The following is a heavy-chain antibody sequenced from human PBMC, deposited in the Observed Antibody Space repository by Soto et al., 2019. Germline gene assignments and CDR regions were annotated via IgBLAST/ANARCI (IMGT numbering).Heavy chain of an antibody. J-gene: IGHJ6*02. CDR1: GYTFTSYG. CDR2: ISAYNGNT. D-gene: IGHD6-13*01. V-gene: IGHV1-18*01. CDR3: AAQRKDYRGSWYSGRYYYYYSGMDV. Sequence: ASVKVSCKASGYTFTSYGISWVRQAPGQGLEWMGWISAYNGNTNYAQKLQGRVTMTTDTSTSTAYMELRSLRSDDTAVYYCAAQRKDYRGSWYSGRYYYYYSGMDVWGQGATVTVSS.